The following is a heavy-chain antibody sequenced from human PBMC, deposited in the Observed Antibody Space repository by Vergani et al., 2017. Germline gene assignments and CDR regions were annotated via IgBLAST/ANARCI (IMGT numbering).Heavy chain of an antibody. D-gene: IGHD2-15*01. CDR1: GGSISSGGYY. J-gene: IGHJ6*03. Sequence: QVQLQESGPGLVKPSQTLSLICTVSGGSISSGGYYWSWIRQPPGKGLEWIGEINHSGSTNYNPSLKSRVTISVDTSKNQFSLKLSSVTAADTAVYYCARGGGSCYGCYYYYMDVWGKGTTVTVSS. CDR3: ARGGGSCYGCYYYYMDV. CDR2: INHSGST. V-gene: IGHV4-31*03.